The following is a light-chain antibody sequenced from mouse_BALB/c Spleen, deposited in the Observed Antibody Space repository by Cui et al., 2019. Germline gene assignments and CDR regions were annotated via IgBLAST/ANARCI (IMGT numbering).Light chain of an antibody. CDR3: QQWNNYPRT. J-gene: IGKJ1*01. Sequence: QIVLTKSPAIMSASPGEKVTMTCSASSSVSYMYWYQQKPGSSPRLLIYDTSNLASGVPVRFSGSGSGTSYSLTISRMEAEDAATYYCQQWNNYPRTFGGGTKLEIK. CDR2: DTS. V-gene: IGKV4-55*01. CDR1: SSVSY.